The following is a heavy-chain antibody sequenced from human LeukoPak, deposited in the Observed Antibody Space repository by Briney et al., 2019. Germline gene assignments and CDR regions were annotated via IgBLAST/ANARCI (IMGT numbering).Heavy chain of an antibody. V-gene: IGHV1-8*01. Sequence: ASVKVSCKASGYTFTSYDINWVRQAPGPGLEWMGLMNSNSGNTGYAQKFQGRVIMTRNTSISTAYMELSSLRYEDTAVYYCARALRGVAVAGTSYFFDYWGQGTLVTVSS. CDR1: GYTFTSYD. D-gene: IGHD6-19*01. CDR3: ARALRGVAVAGTSYFFDY. J-gene: IGHJ4*02. CDR2: MNSNSGNT.